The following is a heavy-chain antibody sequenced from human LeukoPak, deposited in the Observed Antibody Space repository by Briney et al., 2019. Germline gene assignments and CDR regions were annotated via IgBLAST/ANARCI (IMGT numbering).Heavy chain of an antibody. Sequence: GRSLRLSCAASGFTFSSYAMHWVRQAPGKGLEWVAVISYDGSNKYYADSVKGRFTISRDNSKNTLYLQMNSLRAEDTAVYYRARDTSIAWGQGTLVTVSS. CDR3: ARDTSIA. CDR1: GFTFSSYA. D-gene: IGHD2/OR15-2a*01. V-gene: IGHV3-30-3*01. J-gene: IGHJ5*02. CDR2: ISYDGSNK.